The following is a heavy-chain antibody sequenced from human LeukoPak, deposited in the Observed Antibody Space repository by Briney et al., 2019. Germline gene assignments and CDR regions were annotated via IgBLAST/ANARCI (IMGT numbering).Heavy chain of an antibody. D-gene: IGHD3-10*01. J-gene: IGHJ5*02. CDR1: GESLNSYY. CDR2: IYESGTT. CDR3: ARGNRRMVRGVIRTGFDP. V-gene: IGHV4-34*01. Sequence: SSETLSLTCAVYGESLNSYYWSWVRQPPGEGLEGIGEIYESGTTKYNPSLKSRVAISMVPSKQQFSLRLSSVTAADTAVYYCARGNRRMVRGVIRTGFDPWGQGTLVTVSS.